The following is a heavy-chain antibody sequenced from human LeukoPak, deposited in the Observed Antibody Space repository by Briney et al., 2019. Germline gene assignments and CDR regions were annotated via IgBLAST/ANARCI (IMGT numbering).Heavy chain of an antibody. V-gene: IGHV3-23*01. J-gene: IGHJ3*02. CDR1: GFIFSSYG. Sequence: GGSLRLSCAASGFIFSSYGMSWVRQPPGKGPEWVSAISGSGSKTYYGDSVKGRFTISRDNSKNTLYLQMNSLRVEDTAVYYCAKRLGSNDNAFDIWGQGTTVTVSS. D-gene: IGHD2-15*01. CDR2: ISGSGSKT. CDR3: AKRLGSNDNAFDI.